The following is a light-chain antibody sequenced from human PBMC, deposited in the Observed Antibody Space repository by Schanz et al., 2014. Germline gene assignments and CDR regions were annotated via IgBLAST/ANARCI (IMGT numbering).Light chain of an antibody. V-gene: IGLV2-14*01. J-gene: IGLJ2*01. CDR2: DVT. Sequence: QSALTQPASVSGSPGQSITISCTATGSADGAFTYVSWYQQHPGKAPKLMIYDVTNRPSGVSNRFSGSKSGNTASLTISGLQAEEEADYFCSSYTSSSVVFGGGTKLPVL. CDR1: GSADGAFTY. CDR3: SSYTSSSVV.